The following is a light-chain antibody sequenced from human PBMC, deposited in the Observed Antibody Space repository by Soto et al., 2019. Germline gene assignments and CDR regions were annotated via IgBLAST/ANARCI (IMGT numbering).Light chain of an antibody. Sequence: QSALTQPASVSGSPGQSITISCTGTSSDVGSYNLVSWYQQHPDKAPKLMLFDGSMRPSGVSNRFSGSKFGNTASLTISGLQAEDEADYYSCSYAGSSTLVFGTGTKVTVL. V-gene: IGLV2-23*01. CDR2: DGS. J-gene: IGLJ1*01. CDR3: CSYAGSSTLV. CDR1: SSDVGSYNL.